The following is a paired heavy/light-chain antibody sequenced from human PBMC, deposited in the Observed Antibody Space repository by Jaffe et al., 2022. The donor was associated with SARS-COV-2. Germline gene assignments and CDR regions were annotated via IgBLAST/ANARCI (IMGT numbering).Light chain of an antibody. CDR2: WAS. V-gene: IGKV4-1*01. CDR1: QSVLYSSNDKNY. CDR3: QQYYGTPLT. J-gene: IGKJ4*01. Sequence: DIVMTQSPDSLAVSLGERATINCKSSQSVLYSSNDKNYLAWYQQKPGQPPKLLIYWASTRESGVPDRFSGSGSGTDFTLTITSLQAEDVAVYYCQQYYGTPLTFGGGTKVEIK.
Heavy chain of an antibody. CDR1: GFTFGDYA. V-gene: IGHV3-49*04. Sequence: EVQLVESGGGLVQPGRSLTLSCTASGFTFGDYAMSWVRQAPGKGLEWVGFIRRKGYGATADYAASVKGRFTISRDDSKNIAYLQMNSLKTEDTAVYYCTRLQAWQNPYYFDYWGQGTLVTVSS. CDR3: TRLQAWQNPYYFDY. J-gene: IGHJ4*02. CDR2: IRRKGYGATA.